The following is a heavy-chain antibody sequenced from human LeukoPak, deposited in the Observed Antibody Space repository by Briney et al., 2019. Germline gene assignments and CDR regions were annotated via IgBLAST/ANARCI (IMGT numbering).Heavy chain of an antibody. V-gene: IGHV3-48*03. J-gene: IGHJ4*02. Sequence: GSLRLSCAASGFMFSNYEMNWFRQAPGKGLEWIAYVNYGGDVKFYADSVRGRFTISKDNTKNSAYLQMSSLRAEDTAVYYCARDRVDDRGCASDYWGQGALVTVSS. CDR1: GFMFSNYE. D-gene: IGHD3-22*01. CDR2: VNYGGDVK. CDR3: ARDRVDDRGCASDY.